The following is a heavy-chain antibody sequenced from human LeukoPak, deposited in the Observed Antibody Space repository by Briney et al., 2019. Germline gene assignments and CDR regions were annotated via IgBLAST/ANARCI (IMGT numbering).Heavy chain of an antibody. V-gene: IGHV3-30*03. D-gene: IGHD1-26*01. CDR2: ISYDGSNK. CDR3: TRGLGAIRGGWFDP. Sequence: GGSLRLSCAASGFTFSSYSMNWVRQAPGKGLEWVAVISYDGSNKYYADSVKGRFTISRDNSKNTLYLQMTSLRPGDTAVYYCTRGLGAIRGGWFDPWGQGTLVTVSS. CDR1: GFTFSSYS. J-gene: IGHJ5*02.